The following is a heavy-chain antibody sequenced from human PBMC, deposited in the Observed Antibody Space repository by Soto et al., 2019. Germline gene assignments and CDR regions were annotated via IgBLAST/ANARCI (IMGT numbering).Heavy chain of an antibody. CDR2: MNTNSDDT. V-gene: IGHV1-8*01. Sequence: ASVKISCKPSGYTFTRYDINWVRQDPGQGLEWVGWMNTNSDDTRYAQDFRGRLTLTRDKSMRAVYMKMSNLRPDDSAVYYCAREWSAAGHFYCMDVWGQGTMVTVSS. J-gene: IGHJ6*03. CDR1: GYTFTRYD. CDR3: AREWSAAGHFYCMDV. D-gene: IGHD6-13*01.